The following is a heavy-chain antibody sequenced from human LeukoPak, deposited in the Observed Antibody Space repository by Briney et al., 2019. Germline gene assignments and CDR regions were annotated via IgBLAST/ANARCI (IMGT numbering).Heavy chain of an antibody. J-gene: IGHJ4*01. CDR1: GFTFTDYW. V-gene: IGHV3-7*01. CDR2: IRQDGSEK. CDR3: ARDGTAAGLYFDL. Sequence: GGSLRLSCEVSGFTFTDYWMNWVRQAPGKGPEWVASIRQDGSEKTYVDSVKGRFTISRDNTKNSLSLQLNCLRAEDTAVYYCARDGTAAGLYFDLWGQGTLVTVSS. D-gene: IGHD6-13*01.